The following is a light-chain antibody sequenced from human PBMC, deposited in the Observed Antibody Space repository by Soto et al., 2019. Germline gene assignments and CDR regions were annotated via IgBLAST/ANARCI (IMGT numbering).Light chain of an antibody. CDR3: QQYGGSSRT. CDR1: QSFIVK. V-gene: IGKV3-20*01. CDR2: ETY. J-gene: IGKJ1*01. Sequence: EIVMTQSPVTLSVSPGERVTLSCRASQSFIVKVAWYQQKPGQAPRLLIYETYRRATGIPDRFSGSGSGIDFTLTISRLEPEDFAVYLCQQYGGSSRTFGLGTKVDIK.